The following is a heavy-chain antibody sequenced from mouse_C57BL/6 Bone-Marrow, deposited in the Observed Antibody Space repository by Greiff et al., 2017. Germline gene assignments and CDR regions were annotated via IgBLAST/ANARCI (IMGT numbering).Heavy chain of an antibody. CDR3: ERERVTAVWYCDV. CDR2: IHPNSGST. V-gene: IGHV1-64*01. Sequence: QVQLQQPGAELVKPGASVKLSCKASGYTFTSYWMHWVKQRPGQGLEWIGMIHPNSGSTNYNEKFKSKATLTVDKSSSTAYMQLSSLTSEDSAVYYCERERVTAVWYCDVGGTGTTVTVSS. D-gene: IGHD2-13*01. CDR1: GYTFTSYW. J-gene: IGHJ1*03.